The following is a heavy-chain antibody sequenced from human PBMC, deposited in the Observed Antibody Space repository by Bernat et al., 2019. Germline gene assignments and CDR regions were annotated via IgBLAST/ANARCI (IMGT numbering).Heavy chain of an antibody. CDR2: IYHSGST. Sequence: QVQLQESGPGLVKPSGTLSLTCAVSGGSISSSYWWSWVRQPPGKGLEWIGEIYHSGSTNYNPSLKSRVTISVDKSKNQFSLNLSSVTAADTAVYYCARAGYCSTTICSNWYFDLWGLGTLVTVSS. V-gene: IGHV4-4*02. CDR3: ARAGYCSTTICSNWYFDL. D-gene: IGHD2-2*01. CDR1: GGSISSSYW. J-gene: IGHJ2*01.